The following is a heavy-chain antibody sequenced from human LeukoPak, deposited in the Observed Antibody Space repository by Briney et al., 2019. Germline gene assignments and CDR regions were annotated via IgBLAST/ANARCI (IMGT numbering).Heavy chain of an antibody. CDR3: ARGYYYGSESFWHTKWFDP. D-gene: IGHD3-10*01. CDR2: IIPVFGTA. V-gene: IGHV1-69*05. Sequence: GASVKVSCKASGGTFNGHVISWLRQAPGQGLEWMGGIIPVFGTASYAEKFQGRVTITTDESTTTAYMETSSLTSEDTAVYYCARGYYYGSESFWHTKWFDPWGQGTLVTVSS. CDR1: GGTFNGHV. J-gene: IGHJ5*02.